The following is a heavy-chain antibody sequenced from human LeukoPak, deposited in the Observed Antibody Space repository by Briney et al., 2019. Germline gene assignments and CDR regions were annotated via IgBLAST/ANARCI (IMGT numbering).Heavy chain of an antibody. CDR1: GGSISSGAYS. CDR2: IGSSGANI. Sequence: ETLSLTCAVSGGSISSGAYSWSWIRQAPGKGLEWVSSIGSSGANIYYADSVKGRFTISRDNSKNSLYLQMNSLRAEDTAVYYCARGIAAAGLNWFDPWGQGTLVTVSS. D-gene: IGHD6-13*01. CDR3: ARGIAAAGLNWFDP. V-gene: IGHV3-23*01. J-gene: IGHJ5*02.